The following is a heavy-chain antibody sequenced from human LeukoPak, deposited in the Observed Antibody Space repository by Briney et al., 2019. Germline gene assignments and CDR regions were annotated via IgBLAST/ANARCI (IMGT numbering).Heavy chain of an antibody. D-gene: IGHD6-13*01. CDR3: ARESGYSSSWYHY. CDR1: GESFSGYY. V-gene: IGHV4-34*01. CDR2: INHSGNT. Sequence: SETLSLTCAVYGESFSGYYWSWLRRPPGKGLEWIGEINHSGNTNYNPSLKSRVTISVDTSKIQFSLKLNSVTAADRAVYYCARESGYSSSWYHYWGQGTLVTVSS. J-gene: IGHJ4*02.